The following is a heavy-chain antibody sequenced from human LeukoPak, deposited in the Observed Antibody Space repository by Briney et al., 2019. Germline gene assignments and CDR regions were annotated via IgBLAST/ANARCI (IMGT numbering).Heavy chain of an antibody. CDR3: ARVAGSSSSGDEAFDI. D-gene: IGHD6-6*01. V-gene: IGHV4-34*01. CDR1: GGSFSGYY. J-gene: IGHJ3*02. Sequence: SETLSLTCAVYGGSFSGYYWSWIRQPPGKGLEWIGEINHSGSTNYNPSLKSRVTISVDTSKNQFSLKLSSVTAADTAVYYCARVAGSSSSGDEAFDIWGQGTMVTVSS. CDR2: INHSGST.